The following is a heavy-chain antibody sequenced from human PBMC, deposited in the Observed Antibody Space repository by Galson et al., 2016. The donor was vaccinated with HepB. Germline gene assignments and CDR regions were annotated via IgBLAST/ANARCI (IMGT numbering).Heavy chain of an antibody. Sequence: ETLSLTCTVSGGSIVSSSYYWGWIRQPPGEGLDWIGTMFYSRSTYYNPSLKSRVTISVDTSRNQFTLQLTSVTAADTAVYYCARQSVGAFYYWGQGTLVTVSS. CDR1: GGSIVSSSYY. CDR3: ARQSVGAFYY. J-gene: IGHJ4*02. V-gene: IGHV4-39*01. CDR2: MFYSRST. D-gene: IGHD1-26*01.